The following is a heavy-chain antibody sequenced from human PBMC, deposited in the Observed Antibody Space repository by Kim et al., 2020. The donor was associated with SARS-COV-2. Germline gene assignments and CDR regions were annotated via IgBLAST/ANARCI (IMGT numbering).Heavy chain of an antibody. Sequence: GGSLRLSCAASGFTFSSYEMNWVRQAPGKGLEWVSYISSSGSTIYYADSVKGRFTISRDNTKNSLYLQMNSLRAEDTSVYYWARSSGGVTKDDPFDFWGQGTLATVSS. CDR3: ARSSGGVTKDDPFDF. CDR1: GFTFSSYE. J-gene: IGHJ4*02. V-gene: IGHV3-48*03. D-gene: IGHD4-17*01. CDR2: ISSSGSTI.